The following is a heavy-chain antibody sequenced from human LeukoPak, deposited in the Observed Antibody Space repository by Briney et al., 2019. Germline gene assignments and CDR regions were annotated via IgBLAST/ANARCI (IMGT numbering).Heavy chain of an antibody. CDR3: AKDFTPQDYYGIDV. CDR2: ISWNSGSI. CDR1: GFTFDDYA. Sequence: GRSLRLSCAASGFTFDDYAMHWVRQAAGKGLEWVSGISWNSGSIGYADSVKGRFTISRDNAKNSLYLQMNSLRAEDTALYYCAKDFTPQDYYGIDVWGQGTTVTVSS. J-gene: IGHJ6*02. V-gene: IGHV3-9*01.